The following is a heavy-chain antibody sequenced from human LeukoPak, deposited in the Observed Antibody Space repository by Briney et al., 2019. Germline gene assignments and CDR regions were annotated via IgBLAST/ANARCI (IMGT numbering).Heavy chain of an antibody. CDR2: IYPGDSDT. V-gene: IGHV5-51*01. D-gene: IGHD3-3*01. CDR3: ARSITIFGVVIGAFDY. CDR1: GYSFTSYW. J-gene: IGHJ4*02. Sequence: GESLKISCKGSGYSFTSYWIGWVRQMPGKGLEWTGIIYPGDSDTRYSPSFQGQVTISADKSISTAYLQWSSLKASDTAMYYCARSITIFGVVIGAFDYWGQGTLVTVSS.